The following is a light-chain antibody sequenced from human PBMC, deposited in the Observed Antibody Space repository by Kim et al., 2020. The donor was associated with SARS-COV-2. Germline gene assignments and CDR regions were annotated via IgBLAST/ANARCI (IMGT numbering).Light chain of an antibody. CDR3: SSYTSSSLVV. CDR1: HIDVRRHNY. J-gene: IGLJ2*01. V-gene: IGLV2-14*04. CDR2: DVN. Sequence: SITLHRTGTHIDVRRHNYVSWYQQHPGQAPKLMIYDVNKQPSRVSNRFSDSKSGNTASLTISGLQAEDEADYYCSSYTSSSLVVFGGGTKLTVL.